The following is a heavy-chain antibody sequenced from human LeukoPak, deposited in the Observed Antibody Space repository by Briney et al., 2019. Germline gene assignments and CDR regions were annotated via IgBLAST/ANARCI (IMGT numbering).Heavy chain of an antibody. CDR1: GFTFSNYA. Sequence: GGSLRLSCAGSGFTFSNYAMTWVRQAPGKGLEWVSAITGSGGSTYYADSVKGRFTISRDNSKNTLHLQMNSLRAEDTAVYYCAKGYYGSGSVDVWGKGTTVTVSS. J-gene: IGHJ6*04. D-gene: IGHD3-10*01. V-gene: IGHV3-23*01. CDR3: AKGYYGSGSVDV. CDR2: ITGSGGST.